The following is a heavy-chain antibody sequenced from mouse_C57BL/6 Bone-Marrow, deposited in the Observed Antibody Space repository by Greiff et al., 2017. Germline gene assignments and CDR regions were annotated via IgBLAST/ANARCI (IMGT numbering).Heavy chain of an antibody. D-gene: IGHD1-1*01. V-gene: IGHV1-55*01. Sequence: QVQLQQSGAELVKPGASVKMSCKASGYTFTSYWITWVKQRPGQGLEWIGDIYPGSGSTNYNEKFKSKATLTVDTSSSTAYMQLSSLTSEDSAVYYCADYYGSSADWYVDVWGTGTTVTVSS. CDR3: ADYYGSSADWYVDV. J-gene: IGHJ1*03. CDR2: IYPGSGST. CDR1: GYTFTSYW.